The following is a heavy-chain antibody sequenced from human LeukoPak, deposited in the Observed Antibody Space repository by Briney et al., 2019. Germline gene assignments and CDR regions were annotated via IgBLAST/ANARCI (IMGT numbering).Heavy chain of an antibody. CDR3: ATLKAADYGY. D-gene: IGHD4-17*01. CDR1: GFTSSTYG. J-gene: IGHJ4*02. CDR2: ISASGSST. V-gene: IGHV3-23*01. Sequence: GGSLRLSCAGSGFTSSTYGVSWVRQAPGKGLEWVSSISASGSSTYYADSVKGRFTISRDNSKNTLYLQMNSLRGEDTAEYYCATLKAADYGYWGQGTLVTVSS.